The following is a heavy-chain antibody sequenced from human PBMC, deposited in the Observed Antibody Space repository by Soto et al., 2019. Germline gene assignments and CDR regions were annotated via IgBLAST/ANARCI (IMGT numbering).Heavy chain of an antibody. CDR3: ARGQRFSDWFDP. J-gene: IGHJ5*02. V-gene: IGHV4-4*07. Sequence: SETLSLTCTAAGGSMTRYYWTWIRQPAGQGLEWIGRVYSSGGPRYNPSLKSRVTISLDTSKNQSSLRLLSVTDADTAVYFCARGQRFSDWFDPWGQGTWVTSPQ. CDR1: GGSMTRYY. CDR2: VYSSGGP. D-gene: IGHD3-3*01.